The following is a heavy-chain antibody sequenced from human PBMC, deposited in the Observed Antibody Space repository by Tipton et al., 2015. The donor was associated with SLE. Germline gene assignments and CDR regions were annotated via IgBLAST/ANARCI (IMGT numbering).Heavy chain of an antibody. D-gene: IGHD1-1*01. Sequence: TLSLTCTVSGGSISSGGHYWSWIRQHPGKGLEWIGYIYHSGNTYYNPSLKSRLTTSVDTSKNQFSLKLSPVTAADTAVYYCAKSYNPRWYFDLWGRGTLVTVSP. CDR1: GGSISSGGHY. V-gene: IGHV4-31*03. J-gene: IGHJ2*01. CDR3: AKSYNPRWYFDL. CDR2: IYHSGNT.